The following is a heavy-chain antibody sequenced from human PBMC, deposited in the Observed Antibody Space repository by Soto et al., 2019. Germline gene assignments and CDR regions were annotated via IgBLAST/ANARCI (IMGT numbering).Heavy chain of an antibody. CDR3: AHRVLRTVFGLVTTTAIYFDF. Sequence: QITLNESGPTVVRPTETLTLTCRFSGFSLTTSGVGVGWVRQSPGKAPEWLALIYWDDDKRYSESLKSRLTITTDTSKNQGVLTVANLDPTDTATYYCAHRVLRTVFGLVTTTAIYFDFWGQGTPVAVSS. J-gene: IGHJ4*02. CDR1: GFSLTTSGVG. V-gene: IGHV2-5*02. CDR2: IYWDDDK. D-gene: IGHD3-3*01.